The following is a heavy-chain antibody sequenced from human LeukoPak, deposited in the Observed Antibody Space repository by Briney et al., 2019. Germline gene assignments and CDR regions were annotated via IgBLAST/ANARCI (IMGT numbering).Heavy chain of an antibody. CDR3: ARELRGYVSYYFDY. CDR2: IYSGGST. V-gene: IGHV3-53*01. Sequence: GGSLRLSCAASGVTFSSNYMSWVRQAPGKGLEGGSVIYSGGSTYYSDSVKGGGTISRDNSKNTRYLQMNSLRAEDTAVYYCARELRGYVSYYFDYWGQGTLVTVSS. J-gene: IGHJ4*02. CDR1: GVTFSSNY. D-gene: IGHD5-18*01.